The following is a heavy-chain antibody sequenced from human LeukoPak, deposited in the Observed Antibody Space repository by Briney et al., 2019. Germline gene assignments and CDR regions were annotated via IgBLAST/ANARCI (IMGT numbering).Heavy chain of an antibody. D-gene: IGHD6-13*01. V-gene: IGHV1-69*04. J-gene: IGHJ4*02. Sequence: ASVKVSCKASGGTFSSYAISWVRQAPGQGLEWMGRIVPILGIANYAQKFQGRVTITADKFTSTAYMELSSLRSEDTAVYYCATSWGIAAAGFDYWGQGTLVTVSS. CDR2: IVPILGIA. CDR3: ATSWGIAAAGFDY. CDR1: GGTFSSYA.